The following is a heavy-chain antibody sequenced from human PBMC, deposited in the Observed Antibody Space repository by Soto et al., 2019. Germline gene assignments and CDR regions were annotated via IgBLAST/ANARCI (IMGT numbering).Heavy chain of an antibody. J-gene: IGHJ6*04. D-gene: IGHD2-2*01. CDR1: GGTVSSYA. CDR3: ASLSSTSPRGYYYGMDV. CDR2: IIPIFGTA. Sequence: GALVKVSCKASGGTVSSYAISWVRQAPGQGLEWMGGIIPIFGTANYAQKFQGRVTITADESTSTAYMELSSLRSEDTAVYYCASLSSTSPRGYYYGMDVWGKGTTFTVSS. V-gene: IGHV1-69*13.